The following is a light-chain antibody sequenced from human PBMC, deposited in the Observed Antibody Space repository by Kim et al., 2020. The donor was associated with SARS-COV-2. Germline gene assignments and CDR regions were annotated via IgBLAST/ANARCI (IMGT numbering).Light chain of an antibody. CDR2: AAS. Sequence: DIQMTQSPSSLSTSVGDRVTITCRASQSISSYLNWYQQKPGKAPKLLIFAASSLQSGVPSRFSGSGSGTDFTITITSLQPEDFATYYCQQSYITPKTFGQGTKVDI. CDR3: QQSYITPKT. V-gene: IGKV1-39*01. J-gene: IGKJ1*01. CDR1: QSISSY.